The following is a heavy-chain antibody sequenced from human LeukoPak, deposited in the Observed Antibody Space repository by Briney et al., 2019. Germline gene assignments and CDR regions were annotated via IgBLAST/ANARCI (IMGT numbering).Heavy chain of an antibody. V-gene: IGHV3-7*01. Sequence: GGSLRLSCAGSGFTFSNYWMTWVRQAPGKGLEWVANIKQDGSEKYYVASVKGRFTISRDNAKNSLYLQMNSLRAEDTAVYYCARGRAWVDYWGQGTLVTVSS. CDR1: GFTFSNYW. J-gene: IGHJ4*02. CDR3: ARGRAWVDY. CDR2: IKQDGSEK.